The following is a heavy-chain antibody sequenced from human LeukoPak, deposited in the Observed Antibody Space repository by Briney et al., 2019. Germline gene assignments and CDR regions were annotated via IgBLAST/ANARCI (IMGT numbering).Heavy chain of an antibody. CDR2: ISWESGSI. Sequence: GGSLRLSCAASGFIFEDYAMHWVRQAPGKGLEWVSGISWESGSIGYADSVKGRFTISRDNAKNSLYLQMNSLRAEDTAVYYCAKDAQRGFDYSNSLEYWGQGDLVTVSS. CDR3: AKDAQRGFDYSNSLEY. J-gene: IGHJ4*02. V-gene: IGHV3-9*01. CDR1: GFIFEDYA. D-gene: IGHD4-11*01.